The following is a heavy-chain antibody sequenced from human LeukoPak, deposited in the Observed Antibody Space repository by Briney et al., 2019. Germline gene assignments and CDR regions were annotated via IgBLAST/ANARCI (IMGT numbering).Heavy chain of an antibody. Sequence: SETLSLTCTVSGGSISSYYWSWIRQPPGKGLEWIGYIYYSGSTNYNPSLKSRVTISVDTSKNQFSMKLSSVTAADTAVYYCASRLRRYGMDVWGQGTTVTVSS. V-gene: IGHV4-59*01. D-gene: IGHD4-17*01. CDR1: GGSISSYY. CDR3: ASRLRRYGMDV. CDR2: IYYSGST. J-gene: IGHJ6*02.